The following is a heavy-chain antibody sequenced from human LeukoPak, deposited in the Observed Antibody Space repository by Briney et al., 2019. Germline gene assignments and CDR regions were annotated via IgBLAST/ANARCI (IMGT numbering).Heavy chain of an antibody. CDR2: MNHSGRT. Sequence: SETLSLTCGVNGGSVSGYYWSWIRQPPGKGLELIGEMNHSGRTNYNPSLDGRVTISLDTSANHFSLQLNSVTAADTAVYYCVRHDGRGGATMGAFDSWGQGSLVTVSS. V-gene: IGHV4-34*01. CDR3: VRHDGRGGATMGAFDS. J-gene: IGHJ5*01. CDR1: GGSVSGYY. D-gene: IGHD5-12*01.